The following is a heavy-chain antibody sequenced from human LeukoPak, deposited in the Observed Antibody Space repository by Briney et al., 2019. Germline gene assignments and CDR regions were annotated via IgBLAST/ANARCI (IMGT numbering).Heavy chain of an antibody. CDR1: GFSLSSYE. Sequence: GGSLRLSCEASGFSLSSYEMNWVRQAPGKGLEWVSYISPSGSAIYYADSVKGRFTISRDNAKNSLYLQMNSLRAEDTAVYYCARSGYSDYWGQGTLVTVSS. J-gene: IGHJ4*02. CDR3: ARSGYSDY. D-gene: IGHD3-10*01. V-gene: IGHV3-48*03. CDR2: ISPSGSAI.